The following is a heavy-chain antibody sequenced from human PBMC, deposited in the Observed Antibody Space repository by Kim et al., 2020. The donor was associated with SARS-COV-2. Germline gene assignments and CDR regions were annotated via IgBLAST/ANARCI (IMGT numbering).Heavy chain of an antibody. Sequence: ASVKVSCKASGYTFTSYAMHWVRQAPGQRLEWMGWINAGNGNTKYSQKFQGRVTITRDTSASTAYMELISLRSEDTAVYYCARDQGIYCSSTSCRYGMDVWGQGTTVTVSS. CDR3: ARDQGIYCSSTSCRYGMDV. CDR2: INAGNGNT. J-gene: IGHJ6*02. CDR1: GYTFTSYA. D-gene: IGHD2-2*01. V-gene: IGHV1-3*01.